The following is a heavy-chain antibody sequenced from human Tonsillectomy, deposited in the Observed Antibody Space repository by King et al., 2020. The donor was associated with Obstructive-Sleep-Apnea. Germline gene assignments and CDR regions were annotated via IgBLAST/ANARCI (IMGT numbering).Heavy chain of an antibody. D-gene: IGHD1-26*01. CDR2: IYYRVNS. Sequence: VQLQESGPGLVKPSETLSLTCTFSGGSISSYYWSWNRQPPGTGLALLGYIYYRVNSNYNPSLKSRATISVDTSKNQFSLKLSSVIAADTAVYYCAKLFSWEPDYWGQGTLVTVSS. V-gene: IGHV4-59*08. CDR3: AKLFSWEPDY. J-gene: IGHJ4*02. CDR1: GGSISSYY.